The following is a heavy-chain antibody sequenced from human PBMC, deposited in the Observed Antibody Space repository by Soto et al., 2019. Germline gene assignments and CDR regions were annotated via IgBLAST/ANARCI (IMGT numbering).Heavy chain of an antibody. CDR2: IYYSGST. J-gene: IGHJ6*03. CDR1: GGSISSSTYY. Sequence: QLQLQESGPGLVKSSETLSLTCTVSGGSISSSTYYWGWIRQPPGKGLEWIGSIYYSGSTYYNPSLKSRGTISVDTSKNQFTLKLNSVTAADTAMYYCATGLSVAGKFYYHYMDVWGKGTTVTVSS. CDR3: ATGLSVAGKFYYHYMDV. D-gene: IGHD6-19*01. V-gene: IGHV4-39*01.